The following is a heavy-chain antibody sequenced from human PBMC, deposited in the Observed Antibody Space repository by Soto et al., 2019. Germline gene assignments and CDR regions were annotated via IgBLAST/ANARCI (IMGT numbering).Heavy chain of an antibody. V-gene: IGHV3-7*01. CDR3: SRSLDS. CDR1: GFTFSTYW. Sequence: EVQLMESGGGLVQPGGSLRLSCAASGFTFSTYWMDWVRQTPGKGLEWVANINQDGSETNYVDSVKGRFTIYRDNAKSSLCLQMSSLTAEDSALYYCSRSLDSWGQGSLVTVSS. J-gene: IGHJ4*02. CDR2: INQDGSET.